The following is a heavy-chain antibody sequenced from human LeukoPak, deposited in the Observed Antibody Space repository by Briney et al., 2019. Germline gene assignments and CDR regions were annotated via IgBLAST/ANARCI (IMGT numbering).Heavy chain of an antibody. D-gene: IGHD3-10*02. CDR2: IIPILGIA. CDR3: ARDVPPSDWFDP. CDR1: GGTFNHFG. V-gene: IGHV1-69*04. Sequence: ASVKVSCKASGGTFNHFGINWVRQAPGQGLEWMGRIIPILGIANYAQKFQGRVTITADKSTSTAYMELSSLRSEDTAVYYCARDVPPSDWFDPWGQGTLVTVSS. J-gene: IGHJ5*02.